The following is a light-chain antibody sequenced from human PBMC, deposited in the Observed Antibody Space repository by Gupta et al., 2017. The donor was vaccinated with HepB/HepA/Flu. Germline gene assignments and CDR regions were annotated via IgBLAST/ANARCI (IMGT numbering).Light chain of an antibody. CDR2: GSS. CDR1: QDITNL. CDR3: QESTIFT. Sequence: DVKMTQSPSSVSASVGDRVTITCRASQDITNLLAWYQQKPGEAPKLLIYGSSNLESGVPSRFSGSGSVTDFTLTIGRLQSADLETYWRQESTIFTFGRGTKVDIE. V-gene: IGKV1-12*02. J-gene: IGKJ3*01.